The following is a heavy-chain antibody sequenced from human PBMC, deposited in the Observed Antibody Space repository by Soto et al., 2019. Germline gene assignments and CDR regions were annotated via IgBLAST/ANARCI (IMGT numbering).Heavy chain of an antibody. CDR1: GFTFCSYA. CDR3: AKDTLHTEYCSGGSCPTTFDY. D-gene: IGHD2-15*01. Sequence: PGGSLRLSCAASGFTFCSYAMSWVRQAPGKGLEWVSAISGSGGSTYYADSVKGRFTISRDNSKNTLYLQMNSLRAEDTAVYYCAKDTLHTEYCSGGSCPTTFDYWGQGTLVTVSS. J-gene: IGHJ4*02. CDR2: ISGSGGST. V-gene: IGHV3-23*01.